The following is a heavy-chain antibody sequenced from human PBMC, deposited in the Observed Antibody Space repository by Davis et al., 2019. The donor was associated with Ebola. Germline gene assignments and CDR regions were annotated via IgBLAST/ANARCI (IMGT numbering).Heavy chain of an antibody. Sequence: SGPTLVKPTPTLTLTCTFSGFSLSTSGVGVGWIRQPPGKALEWLALIYWDDDKRYSPSLKSRLTITKDTSKNQVVLTMTNMDPVDTVTYYCAHRQTYYDFWSGYWGWFDPWGQGTLVTVSS. CDR2: IYWDDDK. D-gene: IGHD3-3*01. CDR3: AHRQTYYDFWSGYWGWFDP. V-gene: IGHV2-5*02. J-gene: IGHJ5*02. CDR1: GFSLSTSGVG.